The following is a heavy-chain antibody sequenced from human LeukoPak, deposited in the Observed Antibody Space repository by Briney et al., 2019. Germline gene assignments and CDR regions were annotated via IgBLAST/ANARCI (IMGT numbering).Heavy chain of an antibody. V-gene: IGHV3-23*01. CDR1: GFTFSSYA. D-gene: IGHD4-11*01. CDR2: ISGSGGST. CDR3: ARDNSPMTTVSRSYYFFHLDV. J-gene: IGHJ6*03. Sequence: GGSLRLSCAASGFTFSSYAMSWVRQAPGKGLGWVSAISGSGGSTYYADSVKGRFTISRDNSKNTLYLQMNSLRAEDTAVYYCARDNSPMTTVSRSYYFFHLDVWGEGTTVTVSS.